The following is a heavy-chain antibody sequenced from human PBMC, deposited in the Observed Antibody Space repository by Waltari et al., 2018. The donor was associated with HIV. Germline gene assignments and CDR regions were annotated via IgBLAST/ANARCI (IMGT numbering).Heavy chain of an antibody. CDR3: GKDYSGSYTRGYSDY. CDR1: GFTFINYA. V-gene: IGHV3-23*01. CDR2: ISGSGGSK. J-gene: IGHJ4*02. Sequence: EVQLLESGGGLVQPGGSLRLSCAASGFTFINYAMSWVRQAPGKGLEWGSGISGSGGSKYYADSGKGRFTIARDNSKNTLYLQMNSWRAEDTALYYCGKDYSGSYTRGYSDYWGQGTLVTVSS. D-gene: IGHD1-26*01.